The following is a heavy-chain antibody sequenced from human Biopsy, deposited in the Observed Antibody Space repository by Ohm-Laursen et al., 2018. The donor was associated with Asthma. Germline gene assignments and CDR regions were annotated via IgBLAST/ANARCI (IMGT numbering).Heavy chain of an antibody. V-gene: IGHV1-69*13. CDR2: INSVLGTT. CDR3: ARKAGSCISRTCYSLDF. D-gene: IGHD2-2*01. J-gene: IGHJ4*02. Sequence: SVKVSCKSLGGTFNTYVIGWVRQAPGQGLEWMGGINSVLGTTTYPQKFPDRVTITADDSTSTVYMELSSLRSEDTAVSYCARKAGSCISRTCYSLDFWGQGALVTVSS. CDR1: GGTFNTYV.